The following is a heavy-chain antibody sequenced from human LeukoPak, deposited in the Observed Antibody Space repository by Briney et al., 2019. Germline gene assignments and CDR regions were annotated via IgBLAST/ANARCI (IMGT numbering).Heavy chain of an antibody. V-gene: IGHV3-23*01. CDR1: GFTFSSHG. D-gene: IGHD3/OR15-3a*01. Sequence: GGSLRLSCAASGFTFSSHGINWVRQAPGKGLEWVSGISPSGDISYHTDSVKGRFTISRDNSMSTVSLQMNNLRAEDTALYYCAKDRDWGAFDAWGQGTLVTVSP. CDR2: ISPSGDIS. CDR3: AKDRDWGAFDA. J-gene: IGHJ5*02.